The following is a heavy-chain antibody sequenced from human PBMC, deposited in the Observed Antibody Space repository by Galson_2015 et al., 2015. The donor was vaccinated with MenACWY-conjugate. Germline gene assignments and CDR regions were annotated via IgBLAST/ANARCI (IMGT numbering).Heavy chain of an antibody. V-gene: IGHV4-59*08. CDR1: VGSISSYY. CDR2: IYYSGTT. CDR3: ARRHCSSGSCFFDY. D-gene: IGHD2-15*01. Sequence: ATLSLTCTVSVGSISSYYLSWIRQPPGKGLEWIGYIYYSGTTKYNPSLKSRVTISADTSKTQFSLSLNSVTAADTAVYYCARRHCSSGSCFFDYWGQGSLVTVSS. J-gene: IGHJ4*02.